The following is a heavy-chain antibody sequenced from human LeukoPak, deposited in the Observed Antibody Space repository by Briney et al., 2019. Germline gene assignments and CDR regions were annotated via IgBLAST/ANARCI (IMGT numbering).Heavy chain of an antibody. CDR2: FDPEDGAT. D-gene: IGHD7-27*01. J-gene: IGHJ6*02. CDR1: GYTLTELS. Sequence: ASVKVSCKVSGYTLTELSMHWVRQAPGKGLEWMGGFDPEDGATIYAQKFQGRVTMTEDTSTDTAYMELSSLRSEDTAVYYCATLKLGIAHGKYYYYGMDVWGQGTTVTVSS. CDR3: ATLKLGIAHGKYYYYGMDV. V-gene: IGHV1-24*01.